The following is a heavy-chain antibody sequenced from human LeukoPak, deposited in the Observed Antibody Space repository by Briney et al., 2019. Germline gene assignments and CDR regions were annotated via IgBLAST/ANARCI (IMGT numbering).Heavy chain of an antibody. CDR1: GGTFSSYS. CDR2: IIPIFGTT. Sequence: SVKVSCKASGGTFSSYSITWVRQAPGQGLEWMGGIIPIFGTTNYAQKFQGRVTITADKSLSTAYMELSSLRSEDTAVYYCAYYDFWSGYHGNLDVWGKGTTVTVSS. J-gene: IGHJ6*04. CDR3: AYYDFWSGYHGNLDV. D-gene: IGHD3-3*01. V-gene: IGHV1-69*06.